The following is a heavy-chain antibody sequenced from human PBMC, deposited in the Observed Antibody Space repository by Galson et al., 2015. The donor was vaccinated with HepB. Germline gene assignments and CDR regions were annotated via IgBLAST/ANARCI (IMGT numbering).Heavy chain of an antibody. D-gene: IGHD2-15*01. Sequence: SLRLSCAASGFTFSSYAMNWVRQAPGKGLEWVSAISGSGGSTYYADSVKGRFTISRDNSKNTLYVQMNSLRVEDTAVYYCAKRAATPYVFDYWGQGTLVTVSS. V-gene: IGHV3-23*01. CDR3: AKRAATPYVFDY. CDR1: GFTFSSYA. CDR2: ISGSGGST. J-gene: IGHJ4*02.